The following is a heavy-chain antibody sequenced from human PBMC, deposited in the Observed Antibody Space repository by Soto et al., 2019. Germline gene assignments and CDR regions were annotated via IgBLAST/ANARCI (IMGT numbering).Heavy chain of an antibody. CDR3: SRVPPLDAFYI. CDR2: VSYSGST. V-gene: IGHV4-30-4*01. Sequence: PSETLSLTCTVSGGPVSSGDYYWTWIRQPPGKGLEWIGYVSYSGSTYYNPSLKTRLTISLDTSKNQFSLKLSSVTAADTAVYYCSRVPPLDAFYILGQETMVTVSS. J-gene: IGHJ3*02. CDR1: GGPVSSGDYY.